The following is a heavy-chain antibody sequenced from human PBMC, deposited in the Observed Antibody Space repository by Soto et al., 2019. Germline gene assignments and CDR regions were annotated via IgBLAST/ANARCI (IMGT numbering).Heavy chain of an antibody. CDR3: AADKIRAYYYDSSGYYY. CDR2: IVVGSGNT. V-gene: IGHV1-58*01. J-gene: IGHJ4*02. CDR1: GFTFTSSA. Sequence: GASVKVSCKASGFTFTSSAVQWVRQARGQRLEWIGWIVVGSGNTNYAQKFQERVTITRDMSTSTAYMELSSLRSEDTAVYYCAADKIRAYYYDSSGYYYWGQGXLVTVYS. D-gene: IGHD3-22*01.